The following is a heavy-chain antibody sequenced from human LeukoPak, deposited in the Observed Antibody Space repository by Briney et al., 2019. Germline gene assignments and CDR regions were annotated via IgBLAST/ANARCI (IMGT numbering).Heavy chain of an antibody. CDR3: AREVYYGSGTSYYYYYGMDV. CDR2: IYYSVST. Sequence: PSETLSLTCTVSGGSISSSSYYWGWIRQPPGKGLEWIGSIYYSVSTYYNPSLKSRVTISVDTSKNQFSLKLSSVTAADTAVYYCAREVYYGSGTSYYYYYGMDVWGQGTTVTVSS. V-gene: IGHV4-39*07. CDR1: GGSISSSSYY. J-gene: IGHJ6*02. D-gene: IGHD3-10*01.